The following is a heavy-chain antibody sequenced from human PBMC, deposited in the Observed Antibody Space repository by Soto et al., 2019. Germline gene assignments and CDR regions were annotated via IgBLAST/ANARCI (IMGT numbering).Heavy chain of an antibody. Sequence: ASVKVSCKASGYTFTSYGISWVRQAPGQGLEWMGWISAYNGNTNYAQKLQGRVTMTTDTSTSTAYMELRSLRSDDTAVYYCARVFRYLDLLFHHDAFDIWGQGTMVTVSS. CDR3: ARVFRYLDLLFHHDAFDI. J-gene: IGHJ3*02. CDR2: ISAYNGNT. D-gene: IGHD3-9*01. V-gene: IGHV1-18*01. CDR1: GYTFTSYG.